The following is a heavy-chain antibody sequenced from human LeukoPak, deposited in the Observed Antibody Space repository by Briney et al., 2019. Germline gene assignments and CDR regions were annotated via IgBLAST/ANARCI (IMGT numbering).Heavy chain of an antibody. CDR2: IVVGSGNT. CDR3: AAATGYDYGGNWAPY. V-gene: IGHV1-58*02. Sequence: SVKVSCKXSGFTFTSPAMQWVRQARRQRLEWIGRIVVGSGNTNYAQKFQERVTITRDMSTSTAYTELSSLRSEDTAVYYCAAATGYDYGGNWAPYWGQGTLVTVSS. D-gene: IGHD4-23*01. CDR1: GFTFTSPA. J-gene: IGHJ4*02.